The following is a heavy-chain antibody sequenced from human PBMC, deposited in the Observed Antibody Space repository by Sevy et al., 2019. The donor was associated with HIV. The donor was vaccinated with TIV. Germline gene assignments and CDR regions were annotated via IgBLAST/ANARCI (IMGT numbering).Heavy chain of an antibody. CDR2: IYSGGST. CDR1: TFSVTDNY. D-gene: IGHD3-22*01. V-gene: IGHV3-66*01. Sequence: GGSLRLSCAASTFSVTDNYMSWVRQAPGKGLEWVSTIYSGGSTFYADSVKGRFTISRDNSKNTLYLQMNSLRAEDTPVYYCARDRYYDASGYYYYYYGLDVWGQGTTVTVSS. J-gene: IGHJ6*02. CDR3: ARDRYYDASGYYYYYYGLDV.